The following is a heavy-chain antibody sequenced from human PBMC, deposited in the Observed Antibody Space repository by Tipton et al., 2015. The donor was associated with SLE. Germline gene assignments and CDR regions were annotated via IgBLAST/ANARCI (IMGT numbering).Heavy chain of an antibody. CDR1: GYSISSGYY. D-gene: IGHD3-16*01. CDR3: ARDSLNWGSYYHGMDV. J-gene: IGHJ6*02. CDR2: IYHSGST. Sequence: GLVKPSETLSLTCTVSGYSISSGYYWGWIRQPPGKGLEWIGSIYHSGSTYYNPSLKSRVTISVDTSKNQFSLKLSSVTAADTAVYYCARDSLNWGSYYHGMDVWGQGTTVTVSS. V-gene: IGHV4-38-2*02.